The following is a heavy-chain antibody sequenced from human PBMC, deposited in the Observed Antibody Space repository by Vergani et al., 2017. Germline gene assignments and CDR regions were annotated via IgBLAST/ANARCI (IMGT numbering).Heavy chain of an antibody. D-gene: IGHD1-26*01. CDR1: GGSISSSSYY. CDR2: IYYSGST. CDR3: ARARGVGATLRHDAFDI. J-gene: IGHJ3*02. V-gene: IGHV4-39*07. Sequence: QLQLQESGPGLVKPSETLSLTCTVSGGSISSSSYYWGWIRQPPGKGLEWIGSIYYSGSTYYNPSLKSRVTISVDTSKNQFSLKLSSVTAAAAAVYYCARARGVGATLRHDAFDIWGQGTMVTVSS.